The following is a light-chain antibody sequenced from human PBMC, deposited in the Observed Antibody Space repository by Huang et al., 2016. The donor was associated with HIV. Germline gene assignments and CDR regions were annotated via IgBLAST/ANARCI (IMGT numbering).Light chain of an antibody. Sequence: DIQMTQSPSSLSASVGDSVTITCRASQTVGNFLNWYQQKPGKAPKLLISVASTSQSGVQSRFTGSGSGTDFTLTITSLQPDDFATYYCQQSYTTPRTFGQGTRVEIK. CDR1: QTVGNF. V-gene: IGKV1-39*01. CDR2: VAS. CDR3: QQSYTTPRT. J-gene: IGKJ1*01.